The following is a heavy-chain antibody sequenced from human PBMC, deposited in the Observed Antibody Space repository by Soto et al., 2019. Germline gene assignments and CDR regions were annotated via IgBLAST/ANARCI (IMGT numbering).Heavy chain of an antibody. J-gene: IGHJ3*02. Sequence: PGGSLRLSCAASGFTFSSYSMSWVRQSPGRGLEWVSTIGALVSTAFYADSVRGRFTISRDNSNNILYLQMNSLRAEDTAVYYCAKDSGLPDFGLVIHAFGIWGQGTMVTVSS. V-gene: IGHV3-23*01. CDR3: AKDSGLPDFGLVIHAFGI. CDR2: IGALVSTA. CDR1: GFTFSSYS. D-gene: IGHD3-10*01.